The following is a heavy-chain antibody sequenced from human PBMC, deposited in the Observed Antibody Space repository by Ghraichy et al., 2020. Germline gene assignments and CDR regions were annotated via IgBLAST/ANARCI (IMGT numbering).Heavy chain of an antibody. J-gene: IGHJ5*02. Sequence: ASVKVSCKASGDTFTGQDMNWVRQAPGQGLEWMGWVNTNSGGTNYAQRFQGRVAMTRDTSISTVYMELSGLRSDDTAVYYCARALLLQPNWFYPWGQGTNVTLRS. CDR2: VNTNSGGT. CDR1: GDTFTGQD. V-gene: IGHV1-2*02. D-gene: IGHD2-21*02. CDR3: ARALLLQPNWFYP.